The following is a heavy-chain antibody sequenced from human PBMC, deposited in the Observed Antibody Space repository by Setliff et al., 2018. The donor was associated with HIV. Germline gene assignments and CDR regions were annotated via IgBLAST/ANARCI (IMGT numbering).Heavy chain of an antibody. CDR2: INPNSGGT. Sequence: ASVKVSCKAPGYTFTGYYMHWVRQAPGQGLEWMGWINPNSGGTNYAQKFQGWVTMTRDTSIGTAYMELSRLRSDDTAVYYCARVGGRDGYNWEYYFDYWGQGTLVTVSS. V-gene: IGHV1-2*04. J-gene: IGHJ4*02. D-gene: IGHD5-12*01. CDR1: GYTFTGYY. CDR3: ARVGGRDGYNWEYYFDY.